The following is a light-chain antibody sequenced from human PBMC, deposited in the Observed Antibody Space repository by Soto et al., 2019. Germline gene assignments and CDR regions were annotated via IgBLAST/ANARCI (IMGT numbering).Light chain of an antibody. J-gene: IGKJ3*01. CDR2: DSY. CDR3: KQRINWPSFLT. CDR1: QSVSSY. V-gene: IGKV3-11*01. Sequence: DIVLTQSPATLSLSPGERDTLSCRASQSVSSYLAWYQQKPGHAPRLLIYDSYNRATGIPARFSGSVSGTDSNLTISSLEPEEFAVYYCKQRINWPSFLTFGTGTKVDIK.